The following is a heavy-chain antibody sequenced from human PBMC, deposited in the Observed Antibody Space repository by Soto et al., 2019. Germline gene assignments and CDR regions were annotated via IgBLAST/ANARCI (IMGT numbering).Heavy chain of an antibody. CDR2: IAVGSGYT. J-gene: IGHJ4*02. V-gene: IGHV1-58*01. CDR3: AADATAWQQMVPSDY. CDR1: GFTFTSSA. Sequence: GASVKVSCKASGFTFTSSAFQWVRQARGQRLEWIGWIAVGSGYTNYAQRFQDRVTLTRDMSTATTYMDLSRLTSEDTAIYYCAADATAWQQMVPSDYWDQGTLVTVSS. D-gene: IGHD2-8*01.